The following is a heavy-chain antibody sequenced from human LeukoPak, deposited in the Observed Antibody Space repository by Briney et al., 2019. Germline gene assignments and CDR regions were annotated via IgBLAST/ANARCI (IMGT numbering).Heavy chain of an antibody. CDR2: IHDSDNT. CDR1: GGSISSYY. Sequence: SVTLSLTCTVSGGSISSYYWSWIRQSPGKGLEWIGYIHDSDNTYYSPSLKSRVTISVDTSKNQFSLRVNSMTAADTAVYYCARGRRTIFGVVTPHFDYWGQGTLVTVSS. D-gene: IGHD3-3*01. CDR3: ARGRRTIFGVVTPHFDY. J-gene: IGHJ4*02. V-gene: IGHV4-59*01.